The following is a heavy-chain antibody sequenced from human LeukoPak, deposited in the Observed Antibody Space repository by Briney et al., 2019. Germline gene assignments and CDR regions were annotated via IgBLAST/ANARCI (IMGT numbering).Heavy chain of an antibody. V-gene: IGHV3-11*01. J-gene: IGHJ4*02. Sequence: GGSLRLSCAASGFTFSDYYMSWIRQAPGKGLEWVSYISSSGSTIYYADPVKGRFTISRDNAKNSLYLQMNSLRAEDTAVYYCARARYYYDSSGYYGGYWGQGTLVTVSS. CDR3: ARARYYYDSSGYYGGY. CDR1: GFTFSDYY. CDR2: ISSSGSTI. D-gene: IGHD3-22*01.